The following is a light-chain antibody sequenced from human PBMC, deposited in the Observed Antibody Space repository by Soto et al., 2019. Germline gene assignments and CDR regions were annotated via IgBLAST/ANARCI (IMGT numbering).Light chain of an antibody. CDR3: ASWDDTMNGWV. V-gene: IGLV1-44*01. J-gene: IGLJ3*02. Sequence: QSALTQPASASGTPGQRITISCSGSNSNIGSNNVNWYQQFPGTAPKVLIYNKNQRPSGVPDRFSGSKSGTSASLAISGLQAEDEADYYCASWDDTMNGWVFGGGTKLTVL. CDR1: NSNIGSNN. CDR2: NKN.